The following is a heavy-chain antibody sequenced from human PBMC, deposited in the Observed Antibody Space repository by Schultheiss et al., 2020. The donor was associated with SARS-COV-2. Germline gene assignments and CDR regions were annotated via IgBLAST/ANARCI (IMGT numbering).Heavy chain of an antibody. CDR1: GGSISSYY. CDR3: ARSGRYFQH. J-gene: IGHJ1*01. CDR2: IYTSGST. D-gene: IGHD1-1*01. V-gene: IGHV4-4*07. Sequence: SETLSLTCTVSGGSISSYYWGWIRQPAGKGLEWIGRIYTSGSTNYNPSLKSRVTISVDTSRNQFSLKVNSATAADTAVYYCARSGRYFQHWAQGTLVTVSS.